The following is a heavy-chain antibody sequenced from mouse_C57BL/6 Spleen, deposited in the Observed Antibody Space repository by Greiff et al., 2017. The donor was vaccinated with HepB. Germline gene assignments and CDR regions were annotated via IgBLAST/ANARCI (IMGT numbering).Heavy chain of an antibody. V-gene: IGHV1-82*01. J-gene: IGHJ2*01. D-gene: IGHD3-2*02. CDR2: IYPGDGDT. Sequence: QVQLKQSGPELVKPGASVKISCKASGYAFSSSWMNWVKQRPGKGLEWIGRIYPGDGDTNYNGKFKGKATLTADKSSSTAYMQLSSLTSEDSAVYFCARSTAQAVDYWGQGTTLTVSS. CDR1: GYAFSSSW. CDR3: ARSTAQAVDY.